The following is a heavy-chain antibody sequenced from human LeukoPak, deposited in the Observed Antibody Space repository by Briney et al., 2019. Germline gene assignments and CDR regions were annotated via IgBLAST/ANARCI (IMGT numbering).Heavy chain of an antibody. J-gene: IGHJ4*02. CDR2: IWYDGSKT. CDR1: GFIFSGYG. V-gene: IGHV3-33*01. Sequence: PGGSLRLSCATSGFIFSGYGMHWVRQAPGKGLEWVAVIWYDGSKTYYGDSVKGRFTISRDNSKNTLNLEMNSLRAEDTAVCYCARWKGAPEYYFDYWGQGTLVTVSS. D-gene: IGHD1-26*01. CDR3: ARWKGAPEYYFDY.